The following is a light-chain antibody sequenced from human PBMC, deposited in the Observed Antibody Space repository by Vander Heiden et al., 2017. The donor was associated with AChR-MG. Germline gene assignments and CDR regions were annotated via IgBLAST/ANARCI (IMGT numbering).Light chain of an antibody. J-gene: IGLJ3*02. V-gene: IGLV1-44*01. CDR2: SNN. CDR3: AALDDSLNWV. CDR1: SSTIGSKT. Sequence: QSVLTQPPSASGTPGQRVTISCSGSSSTIGSKTVNWYQPRPGTAPKLLIYSNNQRPSGVPDRFSGSKSGTSASLAISGLQSEDEADYYCAALDDSLNWVFGGGTKLTVL.